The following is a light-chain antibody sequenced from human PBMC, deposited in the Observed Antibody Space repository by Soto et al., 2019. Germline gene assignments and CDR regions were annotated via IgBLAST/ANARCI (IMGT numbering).Light chain of an antibody. CDR2: AAS. CDR3: QQLNSYPLT. CDR1: QAISSS. J-gene: IGKJ4*01. Sequence: DIQLTQSPSFLSASVGDKVTITCRASQAISSSLAWYQQNPGKAPKLLIYAASTLQSGVPSRFSGSGSGTEFTLTISSLQPEDCATYYCQQLNSYPLTFGGGAKVEIK. V-gene: IGKV1-9*01.